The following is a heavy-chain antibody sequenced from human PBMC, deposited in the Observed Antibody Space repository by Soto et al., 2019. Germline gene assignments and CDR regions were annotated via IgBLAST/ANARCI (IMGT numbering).Heavy chain of an antibody. Sequence: QVQLQESGPGLVKPSQTLSLTCTVSGGSISSGGYYWSWIRQHPGKGLEWIGYIYYSGSTYYNPSLTCHVTISVATSKNPFSLNLSSVTAADTAVYYCAREAVSPGEHAHDWGQGTLVTVSS. V-gene: IGHV4-31*01. CDR1: GGSISSGGYY. CDR2: IYYSGST. D-gene: IGHD4-17*01. CDR3: AREAVSPGEHAHD. J-gene: IGHJ4*02.